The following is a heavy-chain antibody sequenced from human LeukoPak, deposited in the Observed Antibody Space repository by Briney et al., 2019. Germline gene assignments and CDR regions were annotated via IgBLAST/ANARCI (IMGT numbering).Heavy chain of an antibody. D-gene: IGHD6-13*01. CDR3: ARGLIAAAGLFDY. CDR2: IYYSGST. V-gene: IGHV4-59*01. J-gene: IGHJ4*02. CDR1: GGSISSYY. Sequence: KSSETLSLTYTVSGGSISSYYWSWIRQPPGKGLEGMGYIYYSGSTNYNPSLKSRVNISVDTYKNQFSLKLSSVTAADTAVYYCARGLIAAAGLFDYWGQGTLVTVSS.